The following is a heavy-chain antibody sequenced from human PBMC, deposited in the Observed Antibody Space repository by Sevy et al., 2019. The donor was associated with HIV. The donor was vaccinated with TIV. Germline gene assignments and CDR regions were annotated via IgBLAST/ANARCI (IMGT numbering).Heavy chain of an antibody. CDR1: GFIFSNYD. CDR3: ARALDYYDSGGYFY. J-gene: IGHJ4*02. Sequence: GGSLRLSCVASGFIFSNYDMNWVRQAPGNGLEWVSSISSASSYIYYADSVKGRFTVSRDNAKDSLYLQMHSLRAEDTATYYCARALDYYDSGGYFYWGLGTLVTVSS. V-gene: IGHV3-21*01. CDR2: ISSASSYI. D-gene: IGHD3-22*01.